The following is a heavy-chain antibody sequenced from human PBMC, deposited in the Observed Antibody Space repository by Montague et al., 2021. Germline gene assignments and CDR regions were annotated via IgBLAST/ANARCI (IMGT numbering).Heavy chain of an antibody. J-gene: IGHJ5*02. Sequence: PALVKPTQTLRLTCTFSGFSLNYSGMGVGWIRQPPGKALEWLALIYWDDDTRYNPSLRSRLAITRDTSKNQVVLTLTNVAPVDTATYFCAHRLVAGNWFDPWGQGALVTVSS. CDR1: GFSLNYSGMG. CDR3: AHRLVAGNWFDP. V-gene: IGHV2-5*02. CDR2: IYWDDDT.